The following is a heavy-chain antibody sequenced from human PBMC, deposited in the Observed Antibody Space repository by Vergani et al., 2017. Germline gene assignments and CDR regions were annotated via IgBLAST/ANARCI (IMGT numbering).Heavy chain of an antibody. V-gene: IGHV4-30-4*08. CDR3: AGERCDPFPGYYYYYGMDV. Sequence: QLQESGPGLVKPSATLSLTCSVSGASISSGDYYWSWIRQPPGKGLEWIGYINYSGSTYYNPSLKSRVTISVDTSKNQFSLKLSSVTAADTAVYYCAGERCDPFPGYYYYYGMDVWGRGITVTVSS. D-gene: IGHD2-21*02. J-gene: IGHJ6*02. CDR2: INYSGST. CDR1: GASISSGDYY.